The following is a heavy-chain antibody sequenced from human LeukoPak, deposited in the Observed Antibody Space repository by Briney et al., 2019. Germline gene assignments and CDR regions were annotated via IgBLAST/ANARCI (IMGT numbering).Heavy chain of an antibody. Sequence: GGSLRLSCAASGFTFSSLWMGWLRQAPGKGQEWVANIKPDGSDTYYVDSVKDRFTISRDNAKNSLYLQMNSLRVEDTALYFCAKATYSTSPGYYFDYWGQGTLVTVSS. J-gene: IGHJ4*02. D-gene: IGHD6-13*01. CDR3: AKATYSTSPGYYFDY. CDR2: IKPDGSDT. CDR1: GFTFSSLW. V-gene: IGHV3-7*03.